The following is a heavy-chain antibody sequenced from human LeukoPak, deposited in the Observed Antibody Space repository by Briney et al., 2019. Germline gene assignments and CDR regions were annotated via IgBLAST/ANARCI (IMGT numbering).Heavy chain of an antibody. CDR1: GGSISSYY. D-gene: IGHD3-22*01. CDR3: ARSPLNYYDSSGYHDAFDI. J-gene: IGHJ3*02. V-gene: IGHV4-59*08. Sequence: SETLSLTCTVSGGSISSYYWSWIRQPPGKGLEWIGYIYYSGSTNYNPSLKSRVTISVDTSKNQFSLKLSSVTAADTAVYYCARSPLNYYDSSGYHDAFDIWGQGTMVTVSS. CDR2: IYYSGST.